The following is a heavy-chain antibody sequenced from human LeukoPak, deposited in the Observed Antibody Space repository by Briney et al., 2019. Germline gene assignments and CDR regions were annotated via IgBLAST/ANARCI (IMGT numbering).Heavy chain of an antibody. CDR3: ARHALNCNYVRGFDY. CDR1: GYSFTSYW. V-gene: IGHV5-51*01. Sequence: PSESLSLSCKGSGYSFTSYWFGWVRKVHGKGQEWMGIIYPGYSDTTYSPSFQGQVTISADKSISTAYLQWSSLKASDTTMYYCARHALNCNYVRGFDYWGQGTLVTVSS. D-gene: IGHD1-7*01. J-gene: IGHJ4*02. CDR2: IYPGYSDT.